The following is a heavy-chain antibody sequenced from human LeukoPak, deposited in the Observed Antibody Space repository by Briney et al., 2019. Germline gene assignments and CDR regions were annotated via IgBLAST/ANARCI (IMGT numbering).Heavy chain of an antibody. Sequence: GGSLRLSCAASGFTFSSYAMSWVRQAPGKGLEWVSGISGSDGSTYYADSVKGRFTISRDNSKNTLYLQMNSLRVEDTALYYCATTLLRASTYMDVWGKGTTVTVSS. CDR1: GFTFSSYA. CDR2: ISGSDGST. J-gene: IGHJ6*03. CDR3: ATTLLRASTYMDV. V-gene: IGHV3-23*01. D-gene: IGHD1-1*01.